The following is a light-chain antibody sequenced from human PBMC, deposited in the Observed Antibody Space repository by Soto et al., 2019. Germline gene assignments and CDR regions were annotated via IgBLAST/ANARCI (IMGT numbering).Light chain of an antibody. CDR2: NVI. V-gene: IGLV2-11*01. CDR3: CSYAGSYTYV. J-gene: IGLJ1*01. CDR1: ISDVGGYNF. Sequence: QAPLTQPRSVSGSPGQSFTISCTGTISDVGGYNFVSWYQHHPGKAPKLMIYNVIQRPSGVPDRFSASKSGNTASLTTSGLQAEDEADYYCCSYAGSYTYVFGTGTKVTVL.